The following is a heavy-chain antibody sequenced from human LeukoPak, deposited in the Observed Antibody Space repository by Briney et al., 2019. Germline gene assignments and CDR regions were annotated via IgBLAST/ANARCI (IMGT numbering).Heavy chain of an antibody. D-gene: IGHD3-22*01. V-gene: IGHV3-74*01. Sequence: AGGSLRLSCAASGFTFSSYWMHWVRQAPGKGLVWVSRINSDGSSTSYADSVKGRFTISRDNAKNTLYLQMNSLRAEDTAVYYCARGDGRYYDSSGYYYWGQGTLVTVSS. CDR2: INSDGSST. CDR3: ARGDGRYYDSSGYYY. J-gene: IGHJ4*02. CDR1: GFTFSSYW.